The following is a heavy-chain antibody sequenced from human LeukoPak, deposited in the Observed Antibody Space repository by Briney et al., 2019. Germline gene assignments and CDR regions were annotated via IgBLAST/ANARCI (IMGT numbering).Heavy chain of an antibody. V-gene: IGHV3-21*01. CDR1: GFTFSSYN. CDR3: AREPTTTHDALDI. Sequence: GGSLRLSCATSGFTFSSYNMNWVRQAPGKGLEWVSATSVRTNNRYHADSVKGRFTISRDNAKNSLYLQMNSLRAEDTAVYYCAREPTTTHDALDIWGPGTMVIVSS. D-gene: IGHD4-11*01. J-gene: IGHJ3*02. CDR2: TSVRTNNR.